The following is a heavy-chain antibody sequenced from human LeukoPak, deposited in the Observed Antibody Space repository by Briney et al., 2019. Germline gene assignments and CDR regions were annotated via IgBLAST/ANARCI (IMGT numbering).Heavy chain of an antibody. Sequence: GGSLRLSCAASGFTFSSYGMHWVRQAPGKGLEWVAVISYDGSNKYYADSVKGRFTISRDNSKNTLYPQMNSLRAEDTAVYYCAKGADTMIVVVTHPLDYWGQGTLVTVSS. D-gene: IGHD3-22*01. CDR3: AKGADTMIVVVTHPLDY. J-gene: IGHJ4*02. CDR1: GFTFSSYG. V-gene: IGHV3-30*18. CDR2: ISYDGSNK.